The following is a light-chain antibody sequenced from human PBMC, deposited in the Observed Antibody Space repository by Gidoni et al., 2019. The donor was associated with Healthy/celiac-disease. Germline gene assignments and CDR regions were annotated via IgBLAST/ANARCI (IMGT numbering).Light chain of an antibody. CDR3: AAWDDSLNGWV. J-gene: IGLJ3*02. CDR2: SNN. V-gene: IGLV1-44*01. CDR1: SPNIGSNT. Sequence: QSVLTQPPSASGTTGQRVTISCSGSSPNIGSNTVNWHQQLPGTAPKRLISSNNQRPSRVPARLSGSKSGTSASLAISGLQSEDEADYYCAAWDDSLNGWVFGGGTKLTVL.